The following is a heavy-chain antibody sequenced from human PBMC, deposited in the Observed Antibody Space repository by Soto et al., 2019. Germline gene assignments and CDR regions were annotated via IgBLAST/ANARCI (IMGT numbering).Heavy chain of an antibody. CDR3: ATGYYYGSGSYPPFYY. Sequence: ASVKVSCKVSGYTLTELSMHWVRQAPGKGLEWMGGFDPEDGETIYAQKFQGRVTMTEDTSTDTAYMELSSLRSEDTAVYYCATGYYYGSGSYPPFYYWGQGTLVTVSS. D-gene: IGHD3-10*01. V-gene: IGHV1-24*01. CDR1: GYTLTELS. CDR2: FDPEDGET. J-gene: IGHJ4*02.